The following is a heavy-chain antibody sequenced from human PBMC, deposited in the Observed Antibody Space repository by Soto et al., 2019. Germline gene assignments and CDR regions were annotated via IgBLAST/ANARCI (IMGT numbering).Heavy chain of an antibody. Sequence: SETLSLTCTVSGGSISSGGYYWSWILQHPGKGLEWIGYIYYSGSTYYNPSLKSRVTISVDTSKNQFSLKLSSVTAADTAVYYCARDSGLGSSGYYRRPFDCWGQGTLVTVSS. CDR1: GGSISSGGYY. CDR3: ARDSGLGSSGYYRRPFDC. V-gene: IGHV4-31*03. J-gene: IGHJ4*02. D-gene: IGHD3-22*01. CDR2: IYYSGST.